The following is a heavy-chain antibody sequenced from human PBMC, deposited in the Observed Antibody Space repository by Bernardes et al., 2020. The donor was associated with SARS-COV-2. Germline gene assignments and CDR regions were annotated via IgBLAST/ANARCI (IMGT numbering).Heavy chain of an antibody. V-gene: IGHV3-23*01. CDR2: ISGSGGST. J-gene: IGHJ4*02. D-gene: IGHD3-9*01. CDR1: GFTFSSYA. Sequence: GGSLRLSCAASGFTFSSYAMSWVRQAPGKGLEWVSAISGSGGSTYYADSVKGRFTISRDNSKNTLYLQMNSLRAEDTAVYYCAKDVTGGWLGSNPYYFDYWGQGTLVTVSS. CDR3: AKDVTGGWLGSNPYYFDY.